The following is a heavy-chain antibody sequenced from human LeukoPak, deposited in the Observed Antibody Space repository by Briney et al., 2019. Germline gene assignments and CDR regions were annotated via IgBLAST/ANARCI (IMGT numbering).Heavy chain of an antibody. CDR3: ARVVDSSGYNYYLDY. Sequence: SETLSLACTVSGGSISSGGYYWSWIRQHPGKGLEWIGYIYYSGSTYYNPSLKSRVTISVDTSKNQFSLKLSSVTAADTAVYYCARVVDSSGYNYYLDYWGQGTLVTVSS. CDR2: IYYSGST. J-gene: IGHJ4*02. D-gene: IGHD3-22*01. CDR1: GGSISSGGYY. V-gene: IGHV4-31*03.